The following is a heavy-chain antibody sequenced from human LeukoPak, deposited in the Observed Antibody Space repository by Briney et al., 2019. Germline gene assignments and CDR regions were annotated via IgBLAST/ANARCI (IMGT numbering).Heavy chain of an antibody. CDR1: GFIFSSYS. J-gene: IGHJ5*02. CDR2: ISSSSSYT. Sequence: GGSLRLSCAASGFIFSSYSMNWVRQAPGKGLEWVSSISSSSSYTYYADSVKGRFTISRDNAKNSLYLQMNSLRAEDTAVYYCARGRRSPSVVVVAATRSRWFDPWGQGTLVTVSS. CDR3: ARGRRSPSVVVVAATRSRWFDP. V-gene: IGHV3-21*01. D-gene: IGHD2-15*01.